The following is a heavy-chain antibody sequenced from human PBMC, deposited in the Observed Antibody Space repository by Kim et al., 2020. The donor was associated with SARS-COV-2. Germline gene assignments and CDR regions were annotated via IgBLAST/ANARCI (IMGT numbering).Heavy chain of an antibody. CDR1: GYSFTSYW. V-gene: IGHV5-51*01. Sequence: GESLKISCKGSGYSFTSYWIGWVRQMPGKGLEWMGIIYPGDSDTRYSPSFQGQVTISADKSISTAYLQWSSLKASDTAMYYCARQYGYCSSTSCYVHYYYGMDVWGQGTTVTVSS. J-gene: IGHJ6*02. CDR3: ARQYGYCSSTSCYVHYYYGMDV. D-gene: IGHD2-2*01. CDR2: IYPGDSDT.